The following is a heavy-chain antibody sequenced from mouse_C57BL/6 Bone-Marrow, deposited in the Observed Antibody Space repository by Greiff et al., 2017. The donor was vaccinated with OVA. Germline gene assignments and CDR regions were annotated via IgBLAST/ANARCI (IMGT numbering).Heavy chain of an antibody. CDR1: GFNIKDYY. V-gene: IGHV14-2*01. CDR3: ARWGYWYFDV. Sequence: VQLQQSGAELVKPGASVKLSCTASGFNIKDYYMHWVKQRTEQGLEWIGRIDPEDGETKYAQKFQGKATITADTSSNTAYLQLSSLTSEDIAVYYCARWGYWYFDVWGTGTTVTVSA. CDR2: IDPEDGET. J-gene: IGHJ1*03.